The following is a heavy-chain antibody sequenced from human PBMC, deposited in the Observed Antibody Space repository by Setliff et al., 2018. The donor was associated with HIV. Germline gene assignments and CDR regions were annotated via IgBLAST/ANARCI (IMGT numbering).Heavy chain of an antibody. CDR3: ARVQMAYAAPPFDF. CDR1: GDSITNDDYY. Sequence: SETLSLTCTVSGDSITNDDYYWGWIRQPPGKGLEWIGYIYFTGSSDNNPSLKSRVTLSVDTSKHQFSLKLSSVTAADTAVYYCARVQMAYAAPPFDFWGQGTLVTVSS. CDR2: IYFTGSS. J-gene: IGHJ4*02. V-gene: IGHV4-61*08. D-gene: IGHD6-13*01.